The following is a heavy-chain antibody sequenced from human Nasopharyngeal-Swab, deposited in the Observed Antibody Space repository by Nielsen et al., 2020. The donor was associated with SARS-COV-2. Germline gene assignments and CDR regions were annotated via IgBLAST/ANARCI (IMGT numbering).Heavy chain of an antibody. J-gene: IGHJ6*02. D-gene: IGHD6-19*01. Sequence: GGSLRLSCAASGFTFSSYWMSWVRQAPGKGLEWVANIKQDGSEKYYVDSVKGRFTISRDNTKNSLYLQMNSLRAEDTAVYYCARVGKVAVAAARGYYYYYGMDVWGQGTTVTVSS. CDR1: GFTFSSYW. V-gene: IGHV3-7*03. CDR2: IKQDGSEK. CDR3: ARVGKVAVAAARGYYYYYGMDV.